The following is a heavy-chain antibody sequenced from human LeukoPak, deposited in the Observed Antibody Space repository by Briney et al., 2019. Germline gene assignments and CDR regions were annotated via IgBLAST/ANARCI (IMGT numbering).Heavy chain of an antibody. CDR2: IYYSGST. V-gene: IGHV4-59*08. D-gene: IGHD3-3*01. J-gene: IGHJ6*02. CDR1: GGSISSYY. Sequence: SETLSLTCTVSGGSISSYYWSWIRQPPGKGLEWIGYIYYSGSTNYNPSLKSRVTISVDTSKNQFSLKLSSVTAADTAVHYCSSYDFFIPAPSNGMDVWGQGTTVTVSS. CDR3: SSYDFFIPAPSNGMDV.